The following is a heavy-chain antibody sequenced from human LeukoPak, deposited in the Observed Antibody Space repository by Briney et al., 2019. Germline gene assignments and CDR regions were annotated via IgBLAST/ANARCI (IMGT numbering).Heavy chain of an antibody. V-gene: IGHV1-2*02. D-gene: IGHD3-10*01. Sequence: ASVKVSCTASGYTFTDYYMHWVRQAPGQGLEWMGWIYPNSGCTNYAQNFQGRVTMTRDTSISTAYMGLSRLRSDDTAVYFCARGRSDYYLDSWGQGTLVTVSS. CDR2: IYPNSGCT. CDR3: ARGRSDYYLDS. J-gene: IGHJ4*02. CDR1: GYTFTDYY.